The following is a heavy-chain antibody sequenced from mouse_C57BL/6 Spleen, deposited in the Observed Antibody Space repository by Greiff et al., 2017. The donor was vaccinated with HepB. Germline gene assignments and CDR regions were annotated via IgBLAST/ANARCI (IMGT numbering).Heavy chain of an antibody. J-gene: IGHJ2*01. V-gene: IGHV1-18*01. CDR1: GYTFTDYN. CDR2: INPNNGGT. D-gene: IGHD3-2*02. Sequence: DVHLVESGPELVKPGASVKIPCKASGYTFTDYNMDWVKQSHGKSLEWIGDINPNNGGTIYNQKFKGKATLTVDKSSSTAYMELRSLTSEDTAVYYCARWGDSSGYDYWGQGTTLTVSS. CDR3: ARWGDSSGYDY.